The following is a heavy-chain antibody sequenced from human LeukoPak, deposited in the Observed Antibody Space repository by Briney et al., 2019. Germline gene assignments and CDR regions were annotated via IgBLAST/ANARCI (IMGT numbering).Heavy chain of an antibody. CDR2: IYYSGST. Sequence: SETLSLTCTVSGGSISSSSYYWGWIRQPPGKGLEWIGSIYYSGSTYYNPSLKSRVTISVDTSKNQFSLKLSSVTAADTAVYYCARAYYYGSGSYWRYYYYYYMDVWGKGTTVTVSS. D-gene: IGHD3-10*01. CDR1: GGSISSSSYY. CDR3: ARAYYYGSGSYWRYYYYYYMDV. V-gene: IGHV4-39*07. J-gene: IGHJ6*03.